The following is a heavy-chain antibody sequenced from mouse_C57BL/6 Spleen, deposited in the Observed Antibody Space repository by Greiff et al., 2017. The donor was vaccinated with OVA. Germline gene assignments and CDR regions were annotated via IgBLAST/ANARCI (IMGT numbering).Heavy chain of an antibody. J-gene: IGHJ3*01. V-gene: IGHV1-52*01. CDR2: IDPSDSET. CDR3: ARMYDSSPSY. D-gene: IGHD1-1*01. CDR1: GYTFASYW. Sequence: QVQLQQPGAELVRPGSSVKLSCKASGYTFASYWMHWVKQRPIQGLEWIGNIDPSDSETHYNQKFKDKATLTVDKSSSTAYMQLSSLTSEDSAVYYCARMYDSSPSYWGQGTLVTVSA.